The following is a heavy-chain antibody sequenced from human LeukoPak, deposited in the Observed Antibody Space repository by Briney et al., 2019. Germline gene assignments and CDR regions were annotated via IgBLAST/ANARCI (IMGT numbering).Heavy chain of an antibody. Sequence: ASVKVSCKASGYTFTSYGISWVRQAPGQGLEWMGWISVNNGNTNYAQKFQGRVTMTTDTSTTTAYMELRSLRSDDTAVYYCAREVSGYDMWGQGTLVTVSS. CDR3: AREVSGYDM. J-gene: IGHJ4*02. CDR2: ISVNNGNT. CDR1: GYTFTSYG. V-gene: IGHV1-18*01. D-gene: IGHD5-12*01.